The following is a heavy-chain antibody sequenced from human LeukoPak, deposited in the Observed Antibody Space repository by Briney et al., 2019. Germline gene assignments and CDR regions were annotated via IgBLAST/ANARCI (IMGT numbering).Heavy chain of an antibody. Sequence: GGSLRLSCAASGLTFSSYGMHWVRQAPGKGLEWVAVISYDGSNKYNADSVKGRFTISRDNSKNTVYLQMNSLRAEDTAVYYCAKVRYSSSYYYGMDVWGQGTTVTVSS. CDR2: ISYDGSNK. V-gene: IGHV3-30*18. J-gene: IGHJ6*02. CDR3: AKVRYSSSYYYGMDV. CDR1: GLTFSSYG. D-gene: IGHD6-13*01.